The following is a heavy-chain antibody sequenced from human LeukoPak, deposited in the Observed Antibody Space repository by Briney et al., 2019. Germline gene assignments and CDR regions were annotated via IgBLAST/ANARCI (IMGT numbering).Heavy chain of an antibody. J-gene: IGHJ5*02. V-gene: IGHV4-4*07. Sequence: SSETLSLTCSVSGGAISSYYWSWIRQPAGKGLEWIGRIYTSGSTNYNPSLKSRVTMSVDTSKNQFSLKLSSVTAAEKAVYYCARGGGYCSSTSCYTGYNWFDPWGQGNLVTVYS. CDR2: IYTSGST. CDR3: ARGGGYCSSTSCYTGYNWFDP. CDR1: GGAISSYY. D-gene: IGHD2-2*02.